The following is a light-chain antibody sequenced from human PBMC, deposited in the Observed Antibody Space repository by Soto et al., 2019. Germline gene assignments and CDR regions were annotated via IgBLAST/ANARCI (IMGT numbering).Light chain of an antibody. J-gene: IGKJ4*01. CDR3: HLSRYWPLT. V-gene: IGKV3-15*01. CDR1: QSVRSN. Sequence: EIAMTQSPATLSASPGERATLSCRASQSVRSNLAWYQQKRGQAPRLLIYGASNMATGNPARFSGSGSGTAFTVTVSSLQSEDVAVCSCHLSRYWPLTFGGGTNVQL. CDR2: GAS.